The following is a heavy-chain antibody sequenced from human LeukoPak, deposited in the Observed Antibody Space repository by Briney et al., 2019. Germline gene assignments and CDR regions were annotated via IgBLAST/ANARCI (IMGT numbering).Heavy chain of an antibody. V-gene: IGHV3-21*01. CDR2: ISSSSSNI. CDR1: AFTFSGYS. CDR3: ARSIAVARYYFDY. D-gene: IGHD6-19*01. Sequence: KPGGSLRLSCAASAFTFSGYSMNWVRQAPGKGLEWVSSISSSSSNIYYADSVKGRFTTSRDNAKNSLYLQMNSLRAEDTAVYYCARSIAVARYYFDYWGQGTLVTVSS. J-gene: IGHJ4*02.